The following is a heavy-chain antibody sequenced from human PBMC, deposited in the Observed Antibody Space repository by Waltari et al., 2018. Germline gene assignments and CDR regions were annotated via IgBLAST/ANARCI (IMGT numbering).Heavy chain of an antibody. CDR1: GFTFRRPW. V-gene: IGHV3-74*01. J-gene: IGHJ6*02. Sequence: EVRLVESGGGLVQPGWSMRLSCAASGFTFRRPWWHWVRQVPGKGLVWVSRVKDDGRSISYADSVKGRFSISRDNAKNMLYLQMNSLRAEDTAVYYCARDLYHAMDVWGQGTTVIVSS. CDR2: VKDDGRSI. CDR3: ARDLYHAMDV.